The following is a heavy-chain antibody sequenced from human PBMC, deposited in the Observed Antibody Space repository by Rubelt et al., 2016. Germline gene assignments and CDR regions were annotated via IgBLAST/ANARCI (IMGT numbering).Heavy chain of an antibody. CDR3: ASADYDFWSGSDRNWFDP. CDR2: IYHSGST. V-gene: IGHV4-38-2*02. J-gene: IGHJ5*02. Sequence: QVQLQESGPGLVKPSETLSLTCTVSGYSISSGYYWGWIRQPPGKGLEWIGSIYHSGSTYYNPSLRGRVTISVDTSNDQFSLKLSSVTAADTAVYYCASADYDFWSGSDRNWFDPWGQGTLVTVSS. CDR1: GYSISSGYY. D-gene: IGHD3-3*01.